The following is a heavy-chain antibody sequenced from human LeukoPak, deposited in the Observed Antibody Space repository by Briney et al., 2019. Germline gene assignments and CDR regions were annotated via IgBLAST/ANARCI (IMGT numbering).Heavy chain of an antibody. J-gene: IGHJ4*02. CDR3: ARGGAPSFLFGDYFDY. V-gene: IGHV1-24*01. D-gene: IGHD3-16*01. CDR2: FDPEDGET. CDR1: GYTLTELS. Sequence: ASVKVSCKVSGYTLTELSMHWVRQAPGKGLEWMGGFDPEDGETIYAQKFQGRVTMTEDTSTDTAYMELSSLRSDDTAVYYCARGGAPSFLFGDYFDYWGQGTLVTVSS.